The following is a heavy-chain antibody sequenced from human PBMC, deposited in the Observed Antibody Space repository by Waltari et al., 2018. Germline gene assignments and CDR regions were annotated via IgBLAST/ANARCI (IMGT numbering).Heavy chain of an antibody. V-gene: IGHV1-2*02. Sequence: QVQLVQSGAEVKKPGASIIISCRTYGYTFTDYTMHWVRQAPGQGLEWMGCINPRSGDTKDAQKFQGRVTLTRDTSMNTAYMEVRSLRFDDTAVYYCSRFDPGLKRQPVGIDPWGQGTLIIVSS. J-gene: IGHJ5*02. D-gene: IGHD7-27*01. CDR3: SRFDPGLKRQPVGIDP. CDR1: GYTFTDYT. CDR2: INPRSGDT.